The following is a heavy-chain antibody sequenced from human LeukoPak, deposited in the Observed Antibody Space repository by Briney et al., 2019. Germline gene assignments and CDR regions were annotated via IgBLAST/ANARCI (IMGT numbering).Heavy chain of an antibody. V-gene: IGHV3-7*01. CDR2: MNQDGSEK. Sequence: PGGSLRLSCAASGFTFSRYWMSWVRQAPGKGLEWVANMNQDGSEKYYVDSVKGRFTISRDNAKNSLYLQVNSLRVDDTAVYYCARDYGGSSPFDYWGQGTLVTVSS. CDR3: ARDYGGSSPFDY. D-gene: IGHD4-23*01. J-gene: IGHJ4*02. CDR1: GFTFSRYW.